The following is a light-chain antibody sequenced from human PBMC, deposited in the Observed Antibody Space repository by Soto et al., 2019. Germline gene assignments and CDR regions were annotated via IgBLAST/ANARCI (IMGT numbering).Light chain of an antibody. CDR2: GAS. J-gene: IGKJ1*01. CDR1: QSISGY. Sequence: DIQMTQSPSSLSASVGDRVTITCRASQSISGYLNWYQQKPGKAPKVLISGASTLHNGVPSRFSGRGSGTDFTLTISSLQPEDVATYYCQQSYSTPPWTFGQGTKVEIK. CDR3: QQSYSTPPWT. V-gene: IGKV1-39*01.